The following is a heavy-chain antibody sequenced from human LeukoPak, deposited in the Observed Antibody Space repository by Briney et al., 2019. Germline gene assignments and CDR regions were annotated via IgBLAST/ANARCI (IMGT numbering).Heavy chain of an antibody. D-gene: IGHD5-18*01. Sequence: PLETLSLTCTVSGGSISSSSYYWGWIRQPPGKGLEWIGEINHSGSTNYNPSLKSQVTISVDTSKNQFSLKLSSVTAADTAVYYCARVFRGYSYSYWYFDLWGRGTLVTVSS. J-gene: IGHJ2*01. CDR2: INHSGST. CDR3: ARVFRGYSYSYWYFDL. V-gene: IGHV4-39*07. CDR1: GGSISSSSYY.